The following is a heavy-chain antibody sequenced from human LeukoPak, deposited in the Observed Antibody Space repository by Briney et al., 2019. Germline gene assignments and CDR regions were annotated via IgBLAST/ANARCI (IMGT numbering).Heavy chain of an antibody. D-gene: IGHD6-13*01. CDR2: IYYSGST. Sequence: SETLSLTCTVSGGSISSSSYYWGWIRQPPGKGLEWIGSIYYSGSTYYNPSLKSRVTISVDTSKNQFSLKLSSVTAADTAVYYCARSAEQLVKGIVGYFDLWGRGTLVTVSS. J-gene: IGHJ2*01. CDR3: ARSAEQLVKGIVGYFDL. CDR1: GGSISSSSYY. V-gene: IGHV4-39*01.